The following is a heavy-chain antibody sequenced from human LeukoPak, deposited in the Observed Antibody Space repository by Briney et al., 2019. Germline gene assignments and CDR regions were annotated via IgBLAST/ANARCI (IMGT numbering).Heavy chain of an antibody. J-gene: IGHJ2*01. V-gene: IGHV3-23*01. CDR2: ISGSGGST. CDR3: AKDTRYDFWSGYPPYWYFDL. D-gene: IGHD3-3*01. CDR1: GFTFSSYA. Sequence: PGGSLRLSCAASGFTFSSYAMSWVRQAPGKGLEWVSAISGSGGSTYYADSVKGRFTISRDNSKNTLYLQMNSLRAEDTAVYYCAKDTRYDFWSGYPPYWYFDLWGRGTLVTVSS.